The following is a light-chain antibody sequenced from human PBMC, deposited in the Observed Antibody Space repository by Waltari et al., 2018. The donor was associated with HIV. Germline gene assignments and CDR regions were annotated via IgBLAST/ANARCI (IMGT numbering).Light chain of an antibody. CDR3: QAWETGGGV. CDR1: NLGERF. J-gene: IGLJ1*01. Sequence: SYDLTQTPSVVVSPGQTASITCSGGNLGERFVSWYQHKSGQSPLLVFYQDNRRPSGIPERFSGSKSANTATLTISGTQAVDEADYYCQAWETGGGVFGTGTKLTVL. V-gene: IGLV3-1*01. CDR2: QDN.